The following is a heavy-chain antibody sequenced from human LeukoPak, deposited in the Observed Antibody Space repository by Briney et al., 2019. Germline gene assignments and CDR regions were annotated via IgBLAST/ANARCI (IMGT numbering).Heavy chain of an antibody. CDR2: IIPIFGTA. CDR3: ARTTLLPDPWFDP. CDR1: GYTFTGYY. D-gene: IGHD2-15*01. J-gene: IGHJ5*02. V-gene: IGHV1-69*13. Sequence: SVKVSCKASGYTFTGYYMHWVRQAPGQGLEWMGGIIPIFGTANYAQKFQGRVTITADESTSTAYMELSSLRSEDTAVYYCARTTLLPDPWFDPWGQGTLVTVSS.